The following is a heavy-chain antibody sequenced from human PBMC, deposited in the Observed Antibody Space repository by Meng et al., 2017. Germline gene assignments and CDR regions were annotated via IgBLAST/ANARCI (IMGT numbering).Heavy chain of an antibody. J-gene: IGHJ6*02. Sequence: GESLKISCAASGFTFGSYGMHWVRQAPGKGLEWVAVIWYDGSNKYYADSVKGRFTISRDNSKNTLYLQMNSLRAEDTAVYYCARTLVDYGDYYGWYYGMDVWGQGTTVTVSS. CDR1: GFTFGSYG. V-gene: IGHV3-33*01. CDR2: IWYDGSNK. CDR3: ARTLVDYGDYYGWYYGMDV. D-gene: IGHD4-17*01.